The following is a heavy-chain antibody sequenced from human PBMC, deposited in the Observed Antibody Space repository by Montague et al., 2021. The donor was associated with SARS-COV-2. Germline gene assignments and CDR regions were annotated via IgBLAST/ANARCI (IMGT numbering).Heavy chain of an antibody. CDR1: GGGSISCSHW. J-gene: IGHJ4*02. V-gene: IGHV4-4*02. D-gene: IGHD1-26*01. CDR2: IYHDGST. Sequence: SETLSLTCTVSGGGSISCSHWWSWVRQPPGKGLEWIGEIYHDGSTNYNPSLKSRLTISVDKSKNQFSLKLSSVTAAATAVYYCARFTSTGSGSYYIFDYWGQGTLVTVSS. CDR3: ARFTSTGSGSYYIFDY.